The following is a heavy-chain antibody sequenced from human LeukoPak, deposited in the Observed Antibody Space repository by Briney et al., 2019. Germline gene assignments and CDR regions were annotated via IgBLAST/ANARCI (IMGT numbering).Heavy chain of an antibody. Sequence: SETLSLTCSVSDDSISDYYRGWIRQPPGKGLEWIGYFHNSGTSTYNPSLKSRVTISADTSKNQFSLKLNSLTTADTAVYYCTRGAGWLIDYWGQGILVTVSS. J-gene: IGHJ4*02. CDR2: FHNSGTS. D-gene: IGHD3-16*01. CDR3: TRGAGWLIDY. V-gene: IGHV4-59*01. CDR1: DDSISDYY.